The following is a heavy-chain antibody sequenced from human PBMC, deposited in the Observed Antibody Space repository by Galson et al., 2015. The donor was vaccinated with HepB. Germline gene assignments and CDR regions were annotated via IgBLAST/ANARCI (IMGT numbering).Heavy chain of an antibody. CDR1: GYTFTSYA. CDR3: ARARIAVARQTPNWFDP. Sequence: SVKVSCKASGYTFTSYAMNWVRQAPGQGLEWMGWINTNTGNPTYAQGFTGRFVFSLDTSVSTAYLQISSLKAEDTAVYYCARARIAVARQTPNWFDPWGQGTLVTVSS. CDR2: INTNTGNP. D-gene: IGHD6-19*01. V-gene: IGHV7-4-1*02. J-gene: IGHJ5*02.